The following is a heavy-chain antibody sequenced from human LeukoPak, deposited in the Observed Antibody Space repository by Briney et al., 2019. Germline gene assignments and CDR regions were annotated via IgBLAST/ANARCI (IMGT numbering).Heavy chain of an antibody. CDR3: ANQIRSDPFDY. V-gene: IGHV1-69*04. D-gene: IGHD3-3*01. Sequence: SVKVSCKASGGTFSSYAISWVRQAPGQGLEWMGRIIPILGIANYAQKFQGRVTITADKSTSTAYMELSSLRSEDTAVYYCANQIRSDPFDYWGQGTLVTVSS. CDR2: IIPILGIA. CDR1: GGTFSSYA. J-gene: IGHJ4*02.